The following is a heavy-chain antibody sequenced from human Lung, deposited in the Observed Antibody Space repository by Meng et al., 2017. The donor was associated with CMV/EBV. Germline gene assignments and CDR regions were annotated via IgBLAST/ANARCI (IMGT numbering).Heavy chain of an antibody. D-gene: IGHD2-2*01. V-gene: IGHV3-53*01. J-gene: IGHJ4*02. CDR3: AKVRGYCSSTSCSPLHY. Sequence: SCAASGFTVSSNYMSWVRQAPGKGLEWVSVIYSGGSTYYADSVKGRFTISRDNSKNTLYLQMNSLRAEDTAVYYCAKVRGYCSSTSCSPLHYWGQGTLVTVSS. CDR1: GFTVSSNY. CDR2: IYSGGST.